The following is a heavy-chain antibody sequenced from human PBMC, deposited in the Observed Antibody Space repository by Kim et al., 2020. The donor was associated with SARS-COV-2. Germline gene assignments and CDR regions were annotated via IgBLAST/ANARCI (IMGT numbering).Heavy chain of an antibody. Sequence: SETLSLTCAVYGGSFSGYYWSWIRQPPGKGLEWIGEINHSGSTNYNPSLKSRVTISVDTSKNQFSPKLSSVTAADTAVYYCARVSGSSPLVSYGMDVWGQGTTVTVSS. CDR3: ARVSGSSPLVSYGMDV. CDR2: INHSGST. CDR1: GGSFSGYY. V-gene: IGHV4-34*01. D-gene: IGHD6-13*01. J-gene: IGHJ6*02.